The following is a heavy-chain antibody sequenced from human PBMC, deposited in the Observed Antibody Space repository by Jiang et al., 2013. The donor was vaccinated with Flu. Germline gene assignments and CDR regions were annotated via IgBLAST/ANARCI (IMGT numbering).Heavy chain of an antibody. D-gene: IGHD5-12*01. J-gene: IGHJ4*02. CDR2: IIPLFGTT. CDR1: GGTFSSYA. Sequence: SGAEVKKSGSSVKVSCKASGGTFSSYAISWVRQAPGQGLEWMGWIIPLFGTTNYAQKFQGRVTITADESTSTAYMELSSLRSEDTAVYYCARGGYSSLTYYFDYWAREPWSPSPQ. CDR3: ARGGYSSLTYYFDY. V-gene: IGHV1-69*01.